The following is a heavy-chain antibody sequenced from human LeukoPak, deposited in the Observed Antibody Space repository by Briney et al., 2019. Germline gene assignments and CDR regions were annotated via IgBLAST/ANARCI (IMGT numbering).Heavy chain of an antibody. D-gene: IGHD4-17*01. Sequence: GGSLRLSCAASGFTVSSNYMSWVRQAPGKGLERVSVIYSGGSTYYADSVKGRFTISRDNSKNTLYLQMNSLRAEDTAVYYCARDLFGVTTTYYYYGMDVWGQGTTVTVSS. CDR3: ARDLFGVTTTYYYYGMDV. J-gene: IGHJ6*02. CDR1: GFTVSSNY. V-gene: IGHV3-53*01. CDR2: IYSGGST.